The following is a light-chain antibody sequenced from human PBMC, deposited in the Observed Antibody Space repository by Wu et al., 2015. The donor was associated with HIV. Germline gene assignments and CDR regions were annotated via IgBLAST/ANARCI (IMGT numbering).Light chain of an antibody. CDR1: QSISINY. CDR2: GAS. Sequence: EFVLTQSPGTLSLSPGERATLSCRASQSISINYFAWYQQKPGQAPRLLISGASSRATGIPDRFSGSASGTDFTLTISRLEPEDSAVYYCQQRSNWPPGLTFGGGTKLEIK. V-gene: IGKV3D-20*02. CDR3: QQRSNWPPGLT. J-gene: IGKJ4*01.